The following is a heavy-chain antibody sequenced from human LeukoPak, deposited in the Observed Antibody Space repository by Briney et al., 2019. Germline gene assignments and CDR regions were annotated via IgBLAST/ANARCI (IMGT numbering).Heavy chain of an antibody. Sequence: GGSLRLSCAASGFTFSSYSMNWVRQAPGKGLEWVSYISSSSSTIYYADSVKGRFTISRDNSKNTLYLQMNSLRAEDTAVYYCAKRYYYGSGSWAFDIWGQGTMVTVSS. V-gene: IGHV3-48*01. CDR1: GFTFSSYS. CDR3: AKRYYYGSGSWAFDI. CDR2: ISSSSSTI. J-gene: IGHJ3*02. D-gene: IGHD3-10*01.